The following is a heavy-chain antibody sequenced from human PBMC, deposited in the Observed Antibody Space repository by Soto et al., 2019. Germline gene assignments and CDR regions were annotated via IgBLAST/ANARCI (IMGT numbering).Heavy chain of an antibody. CDR3: AKGDDSNDGTFDY. J-gene: IGHJ4*02. Sequence: EVQLLESGGGLVQPGGSLRLSCAASGFTFSTCGMSWVRQAPGKGLEWVSAMSGSGRNTFYADSVKGRFSISRDNSKNTLYLQMNSLRADDTAVYSCAKGDDSNDGTFDYWGQGTQVTVSS. V-gene: IGHV3-23*01. D-gene: IGHD4-4*01. CDR2: MSGSGRNT. CDR1: GFTFSTCG.